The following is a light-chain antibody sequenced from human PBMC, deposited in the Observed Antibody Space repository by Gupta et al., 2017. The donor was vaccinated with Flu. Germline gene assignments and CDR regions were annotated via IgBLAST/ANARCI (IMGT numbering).Light chain of an antibody. CDR1: SSDVGGYNY. CDR2: EVS. CDR3: SSYTSSSTLV. Sequence: QSALTQPASVSGSPGQSITISCTGTSSDVGGYNYVSWYQQLPGQAPNLMIYEVSNRPAGVSNRFSGSKSGNTASLTISGLQAEDEADYYCSSYTSSSTLVFGGGTKLTVL. V-gene: IGLV2-14*01. J-gene: IGLJ2*01.